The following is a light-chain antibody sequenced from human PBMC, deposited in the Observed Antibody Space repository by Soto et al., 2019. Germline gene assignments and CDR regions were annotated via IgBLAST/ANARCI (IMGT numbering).Light chain of an antibody. J-gene: IGKJ1*01. CDR3: QQYDRASWT. Sequence: DIQMPQSPSTLSASVGDRVIITCRASQSISTWLAWYQQKPGKAPNLLIYKASTLKSGVPSRFSGSGSGTEFTLTISSLQPDDFATYYCQQYDRASWTFCQGTKVEIK. CDR1: QSISTW. V-gene: IGKV1-5*03. CDR2: KAS.